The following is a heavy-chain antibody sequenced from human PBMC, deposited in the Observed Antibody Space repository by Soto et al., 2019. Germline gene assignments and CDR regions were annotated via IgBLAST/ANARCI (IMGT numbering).Heavy chain of an antibody. CDR2: IFPGDSDT. CDR3: ARVLEIVVVPAANPYYYGMDC. V-gene: IGHV5-51*01. Sequence: GGSLKHSSKAPGYPLNAYWIGWVFQLHRGSLELMGAIFPGDSDTRYSPSFQGQVTISADKSISTAYLQWSSLKASDTAMYYCARVLEIVVVPAANPYYYGMDCWGQVTMFTVSS. CDR1: GYPLNAYW. D-gene: IGHD2-2*03. J-gene: IGHJ6*02.